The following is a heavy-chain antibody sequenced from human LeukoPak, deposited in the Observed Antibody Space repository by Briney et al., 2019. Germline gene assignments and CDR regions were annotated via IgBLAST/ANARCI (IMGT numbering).Heavy chain of an antibody. CDR3: ARDHQFEGMAAAGTDY. D-gene: IGHD6-13*01. V-gene: IGHV4-4*07. CDR1: GDSISSHY. CDR2: IYTSGST. Sequence: SESLSLTRTVPGDSISSHYWSWIWQPAGKGLEWIGRIYTSGSTTHNPSHKSRVTMSVDTSKNQFSLKLSSVTAADTAVYYCARDHQFEGMAAAGTDYWGQGTLVTVSS. J-gene: IGHJ4*02.